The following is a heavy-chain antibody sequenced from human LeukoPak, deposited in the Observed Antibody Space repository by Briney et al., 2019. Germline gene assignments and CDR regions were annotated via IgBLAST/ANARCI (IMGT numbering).Heavy chain of an antibody. D-gene: IGHD3-10*01. V-gene: IGHV4-34*01. CDR2: INHSGST. CDR1: GGSFSGYY. J-gene: IGHJ4*02. Sequence: PSETLSLTCAVYGGSFSGYYWSWIRQPPGKGLEWIGEINHSGSTNYNPSLKSRVTISVDTSKNQFSLKLSSVTAADTAVYYCARVRFAMVRGVIYFEYWGQGTLVTVSS. CDR3: ARVRFAMVRGVIYFEY.